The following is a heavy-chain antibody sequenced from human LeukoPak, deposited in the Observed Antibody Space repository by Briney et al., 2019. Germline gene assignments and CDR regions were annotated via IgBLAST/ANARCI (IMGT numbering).Heavy chain of an antibody. J-gene: IGHJ4*02. V-gene: IGHV4-4*07. CDR3: ARYGCSGWYDY. CDR2: IHTSGST. CDR1: GGSIINSY. D-gene: IGHD6-19*01. Sequence: SETLSLTCTDSGGSIINSYWKRSGQPAGKGLEWIGRIHTSGSTNYNPSLKSRVTMPVDTSKNHFSLKLSSVTAADTAVFYGARYGCSGWYDYWGQGTLVTVSS.